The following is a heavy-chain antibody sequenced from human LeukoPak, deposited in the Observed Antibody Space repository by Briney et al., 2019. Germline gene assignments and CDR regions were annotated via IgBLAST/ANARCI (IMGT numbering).Heavy chain of an antibody. CDR2: VYHSGGA. CDR1: GASIASHSW. V-gene: IGHV4/OR15-8*01. CDR3: AYNRNYALDN. Sequence: SETLSLTCAVSGASIASHSWWSWVRQPPGKGLEWIGEVYHSGGANYKPSLKSRVTISVDTSRNHFSLKLTSVTAADTAVYFCAYNRNYALDNWGQGTLVTVSS. D-gene: IGHD1-7*01. J-gene: IGHJ4*01.